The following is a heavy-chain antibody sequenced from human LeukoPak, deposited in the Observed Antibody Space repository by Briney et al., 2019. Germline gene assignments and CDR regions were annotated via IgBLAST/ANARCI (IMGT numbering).Heavy chain of an antibody. Sequence: PGGSLRLSCAASGFTFSSYAMSWVRQAPGKGLEWVSVISGSGGSTSYADSVKGRFTISRDNSKNTLYLQMNSLRVEDTAVYYCAKDRALVRSAYFDYWGQGTLVIVCS. J-gene: IGHJ4*02. CDR1: GFTFSSYA. CDR2: ISGSGGST. D-gene: IGHD2-21*01. V-gene: IGHV3-23*01. CDR3: AKDRALVRSAYFDY.